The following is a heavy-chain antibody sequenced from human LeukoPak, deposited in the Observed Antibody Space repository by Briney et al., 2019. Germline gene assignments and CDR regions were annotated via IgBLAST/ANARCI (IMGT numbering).Heavy chain of an antibody. CDR3: ARDLPPYYFDY. Sequence: SVTVSCKASGGIFSSYAISWVRQAPGQGLEGMGRIIPILGIANYAQKFQGRVTITADKSTSTAYMDLSSLRSEDTAVYYCARDLPPYYFDYWGQGTLVTVSS. CDR2: IIPILGIA. V-gene: IGHV1-69*04. J-gene: IGHJ4*02. CDR1: GGIFSSYA.